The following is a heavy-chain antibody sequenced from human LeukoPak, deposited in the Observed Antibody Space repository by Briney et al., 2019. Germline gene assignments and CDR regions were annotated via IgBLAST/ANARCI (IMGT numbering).Heavy chain of an antibody. CDR3: ARGGPQSLIDY. CDR2: IKPDGSEK. J-gene: IGHJ4*02. D-gene: IGHD3-10*01. CDR1: GLTLSNYW. Sequence: GGSLRLSCVAPGLTLSNYWMSWVRQAPGKGLEWVATIKPDGSEKYYVDSVKGRFTISRDNAKSSLYLQMDSLRAEDTAVYYCARGGPQSLIDYWGQGTLVTVSS. V-gene: IGHV3-7*03.